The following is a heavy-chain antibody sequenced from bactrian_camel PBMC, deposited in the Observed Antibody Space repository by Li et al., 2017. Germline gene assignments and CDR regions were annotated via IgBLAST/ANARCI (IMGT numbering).Heavy chain of an antibody. CDR3: VRGYWGPYESGY. CDR2: ITSGGGST. V-gene: IGHV3S40*01. CDR1: GFSFSSYD. Sequence: DVQLVESGGGLVQPGGSLRLSCAASGFSFSSYDMNWVRQAPGKGLEWVSAITSGGGSTYYADSVKGRFTVSRDNANNLAYLQMNSLKPEDTAVYYCVRGYWGPYESGYWGQGTQVTVS. D-gene: IGHD1*01. J-gene: IGHJ6*01.